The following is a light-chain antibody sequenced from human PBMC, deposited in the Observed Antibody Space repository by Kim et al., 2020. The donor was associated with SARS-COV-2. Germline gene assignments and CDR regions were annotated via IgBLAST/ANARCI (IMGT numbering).Light chain of an antibody. CDR2: RNN. CDR3: AAWDDSLSGVV. Sequence: GQGVTISFSGDSSNIGSNYVYWYTQFPGTAPKLLIYRNNQRPSGVPDRFSGSTSGTSASLAISGLRSEDEADYSCAAWDDSLSGVVFGGGTQLTVL. CDR1: SSNIGSNY. V-gene: IGLV1-47*01. J-gene: IGLJ2*01.